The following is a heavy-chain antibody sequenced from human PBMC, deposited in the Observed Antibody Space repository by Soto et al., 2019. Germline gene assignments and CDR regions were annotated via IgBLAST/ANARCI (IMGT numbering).Heavy chain of an antibody. J-gene: IGHJ6*02. D-gene: IGHD1-1*01. CDR1: GYTFTSYY. CDR3: AREKTGKGYYYGMDV. V-gene: IGHV1-46*01. CDR2: INPSGGST. Sequence: ASVKVSCKASGYTFTSYYMHWVRQAPGQGLEWMGIINPSGGSTSYAQKFQGRVTMTRDTSTSTVYMELSSLRSEDTAVYYCAREKTGKGYYYGMDVWGQGTTVTVSS.